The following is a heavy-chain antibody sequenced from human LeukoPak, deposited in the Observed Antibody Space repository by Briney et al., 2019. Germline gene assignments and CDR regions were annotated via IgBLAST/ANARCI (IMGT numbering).Heavy chain of an antibody. CDR2: IWYDGSNK. D-gene: IGHD2-15*01. CDR1: GFTFSSYG. V-gene: IGHV3-33*06. Sequence: GGSLRLSCAASGFTFSSYGMHWVRQAPGKGLEWVAVIWYDGSNKYCADSVKGRFTISRDNSKNTLYLQMNSLRAEDTAVYYCAKDGRPSSWGLEVFDYWGQGTLVTVSS. CDR3: AKDGRPSSWGLEVFDY. J-gene: IGHJ4*02.